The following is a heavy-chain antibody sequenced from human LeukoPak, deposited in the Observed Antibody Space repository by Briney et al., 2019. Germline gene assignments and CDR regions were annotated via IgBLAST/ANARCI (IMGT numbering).Heavy chain of an antibody. J-gene: IGHJ5*02. CDR1: GYSFTRYW. Sequence: GESLQISCQGSGYSFTRYWIGWVRQMPGKGLEWMGIIYPGDSDTRYRPSFQGQVTISADKSISTAYLQWSILKASDTAMYYCARLPIDCSSTSCYSVSWFDPWGQGTLVTVSS. V-gene: IGHV5-51*01. CDR3: ARLPIDCSSTSCYSVSWFDP. CDR2: IYPGDSDT. D-gene: IGHD2-2*01.